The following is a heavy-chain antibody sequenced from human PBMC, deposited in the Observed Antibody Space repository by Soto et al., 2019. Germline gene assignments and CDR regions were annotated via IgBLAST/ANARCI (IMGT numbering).Heavy chain of an antibody. D-gene: IGHD6-13*01. CDR3: NTDLGYSSSPRGYAY. Sequence: GGSLRLSCAASGFTFSNALMNWVRQAPGKGLEWVGRIKSKTDGGTTDYAAPVKGRFTISRDDSKNTLYLQMNSLKTEDTAVYYCNTDLGYSSSPRGYAYWGQGTLVTVSS. CDR2: IKSKTDGGTT. V-gene: IGHV3-15*07. CDR1: GFTFSNAL. J-gene: IGHJ4*02.